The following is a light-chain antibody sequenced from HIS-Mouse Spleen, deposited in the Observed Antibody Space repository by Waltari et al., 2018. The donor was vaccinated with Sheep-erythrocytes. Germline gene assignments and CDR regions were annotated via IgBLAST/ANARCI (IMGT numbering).Light chain of an antibody. CDR3: CSYAGSSTPWV. V-gene: IGLV2-23*01. J-gene: IGLJ3*02. Sequence: QSALTQPASVSGSPGQSFTISCTGTRSAVGSYNLFSWYQQHPGKAPKLMIYEGSKRPSGVSNRFSGSKSGNTASLTISGLQAEDEADYYCCSYAGSSTPWVFGGGTKLTVL. CDR2: EGS. CDR1: RSAVGSYNL.